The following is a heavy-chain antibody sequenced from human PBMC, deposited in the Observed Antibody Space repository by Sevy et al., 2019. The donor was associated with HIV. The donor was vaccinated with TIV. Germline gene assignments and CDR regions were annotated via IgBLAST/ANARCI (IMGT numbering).Heavy chain of an antibody. CDR1: GESFSGYY. D-gene: IGHD6-19*01. J-gene: IGHJ5*02. CDR3: ARDMGGLAVAGKGWFDP. V-gene: IGHV4-34*01. CDR2: INESGST. Sequence: SETLSLTCAVYGESFSGYYWSWIRQPPEKGLEWIGEINESGSTNYNPSLKSRVTISVDRPKNQYSLKLGSVTAADTAVYYCARDMGGLAVAGKGWFDPWGQGMLVTVSS.